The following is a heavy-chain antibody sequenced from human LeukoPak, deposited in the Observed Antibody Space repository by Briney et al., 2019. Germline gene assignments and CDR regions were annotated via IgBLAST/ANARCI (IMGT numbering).Heavy chain of an antibody. CDR3: ARHMANMISYYYYGMDV. V-gene: IGHV3-11*01. J-gene: IGHJ6*02. Sequence: PGGSLRLSCAASGFTFSDYYLSWIRQAPGKGLEWVSYISSTGGGSYIYYAGSVKSRFTISRDNAKNSLYLQMNSLRAEDTAVYYCARHMANMISYYYYGMDVWGQGTTVTVSS. CDR1: GFTFSDYY. D-gene: IGHD3-22*01. CDR2: ISSTGGGSYI.